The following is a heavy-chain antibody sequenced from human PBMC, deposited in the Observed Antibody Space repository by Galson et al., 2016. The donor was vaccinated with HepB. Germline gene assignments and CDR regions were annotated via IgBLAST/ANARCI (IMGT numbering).Heavy chain of an antibody. Sequence: LRLSCAASGFTFSSYWMHWVRQAPGKGLVWVSRINSDGSSTSYADSVKGRFTISRDNAKNTVYLQMNSLRAEDTAVYYCARAMGRSWFEYWGQGTLVTVSS. CDR2: INSDGSST. V-gene: IGHV3-74*01. CDR3: ARAMGRSWFEY. D-gene: IGHD3-10*01. J-gene: IGHJ4*02. CDR1: GFTFSSYW.